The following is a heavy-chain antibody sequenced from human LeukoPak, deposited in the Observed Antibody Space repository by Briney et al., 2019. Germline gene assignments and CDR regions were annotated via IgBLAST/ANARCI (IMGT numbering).Heavy chain of an antibody. D-gene: IGHD3-3*01. Sequence: SVKVSCKASGGTFSSYAISWVRQAPGQGLEWMGGIIPIFGTVNYAQKFQGRVTITADESTSTAYMELSSLRSEDTAVYYCARADPITIFGVVIHTNWFDPWGQGTLVTVSS. CDR3: ARADPITIFGVVIHTNWFDP. CDR1: GGTFSSYA. V-gene: IGHV1-69*01. CDR2: IIPIFGTV. J-gene: IGHJ5*02.